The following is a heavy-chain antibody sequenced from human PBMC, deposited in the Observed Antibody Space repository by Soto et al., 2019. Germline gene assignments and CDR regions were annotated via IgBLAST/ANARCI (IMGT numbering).Heavy chain of an antibody. D-gene: IGHD6-6*01. V-gene: IGHV4-59*01. J-gene: IGHJ4*02. CDR2: IYYSGST. CDR3: ARSQQLVYYFDY. Sequence: SETLSLTCTVSGGSISSYYWSWIRQPPGKGLEWIGYIYYSGSTNYNPSLKSRVTISVDTYKNQFYLKLSSVTAADTAVYYCARSQQLVYYFDYWGQGTLVTVSS. CDR1: GGSISSYY.